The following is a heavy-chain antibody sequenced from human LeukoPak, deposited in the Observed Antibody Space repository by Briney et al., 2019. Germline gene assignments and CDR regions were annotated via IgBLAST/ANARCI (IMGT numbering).Heavy chain of an antibody. CDR2: ISYDGSNK. CDR1: GFTFSSYA. D-gene: IGHD3-3*01. J-gene: IGHJ4*02. Sequence: PGGSLRLSCAASGFTFSSYAMHWVRQAPGKGLEWVAVISYDGSNKYYEDSVKGRFTISRDNSKNTLYLQMNSLRAEDTAVYYCARDQRIFGVVTQFDYWGQGTLVTVSS. CDR3: ARDQRIFGVVTQFDY. V-gene: IGHV3-30*04.